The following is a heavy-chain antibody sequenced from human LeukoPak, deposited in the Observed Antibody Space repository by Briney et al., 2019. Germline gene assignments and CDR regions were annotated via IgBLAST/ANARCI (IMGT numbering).Heavy chain of an antibody. J-gene: IGHJ4*02. CDR1: GYTFTGYY. Sequence: GASVTVSCKASGYTFTGYYMHWVRQAPGQGLEWMGWINPNSGGTNYAQKFQGRVTMTRDTSISTAYMELSRLRSDDTAVYYCARVTAARGYFDYWGQGTLVTVSS. CDR3: ARVTAARGYFDY. CDR2: INPNSGGT. V-gene: IGHV1-2*02. D-gene: IGHD6-6*01.